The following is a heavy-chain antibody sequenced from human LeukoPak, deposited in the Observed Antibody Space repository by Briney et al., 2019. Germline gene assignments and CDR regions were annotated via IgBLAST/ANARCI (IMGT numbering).Heavy chain of an antibody. Sequence: ASVKVSCKASGYTFTSYGISWVRQAPGQGLEWMGWISAYSGNTNYAQKLQSRVTMTTDTSTSTAYMELRSLRSDDTAVYYCARDPRAATSDYYYYYGMDVWGQGTTVTVSS. CDR3: ARDPRAATSDYYYYYGMDV. V-gene: IGHV1-18*01. CDR2: ISAYSGNT. D-gene: IGHD6-25*01. J-gene: IGHJ6*02. CDR1: GYTFTSYG.